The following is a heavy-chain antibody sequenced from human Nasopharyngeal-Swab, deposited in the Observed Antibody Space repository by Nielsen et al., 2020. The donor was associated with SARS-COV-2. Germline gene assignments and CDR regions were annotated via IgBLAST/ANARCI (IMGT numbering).Heavy chain of an antibody. CDR2: ISYDGSNK. D-gene: IGHD1-26*01. Sequence: GGSLRLSCAASGFTFSSYGMHWVRQAPGKGLEWVAVISYDGSNKYYADSVKGRFTISRDNSKNTLYLQMNSLETEDTGVYYCARSVGSFYGQGAFDIWGQGTMVTVSS. V-gene: IGHV3-30*03. CDR3: ARSVGSFYGQGAFDI. J-gene: IGHJ3*02. CDR1: GFTFSSYG.